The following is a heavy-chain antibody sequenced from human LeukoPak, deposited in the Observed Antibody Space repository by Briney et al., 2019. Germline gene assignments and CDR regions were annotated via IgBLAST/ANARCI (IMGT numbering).Heavy chain of an antibody. CDR1: GGSFSGYY. D-gene: IGHD3-10*01. CDR2: INHSGST. Sequence: SETLSLTCAVYGGSFSGYYWSWIRQPPGKGLEWIGEINHSGSTNYNPSLKSRVTISVDTSKNQFSLKLISVTAADTAVYYCARGYGRIPNYYYYYGMDVWGQGTTVTVSS. CDR3: ARGYGRIPNYYYYYGMDV. V-gene: IGHV4-34*01. J-gene: IGHJ6*02.